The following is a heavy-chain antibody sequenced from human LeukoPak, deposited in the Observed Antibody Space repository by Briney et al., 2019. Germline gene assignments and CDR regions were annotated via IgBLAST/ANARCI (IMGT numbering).Heavy chain of an antibody. D-gene: IGHD3-16*01. CDR3: AKVRAPLWGKDY. CDR2: ISGSGGST. Sequence: GGSLRLSCAVSGFTFSSYGMSWVRQASGKGLEWVSAISGSGGSTYYADSVKGRFTISRDNSKNTLYLLMNSLRAEDTAVYYCAKVRAPLWGKDYWGQGTLVTVSS. V-gene: IGHV3-23*01. CDR1: GFTFSSYG. J-gene: IGHJ4*02.